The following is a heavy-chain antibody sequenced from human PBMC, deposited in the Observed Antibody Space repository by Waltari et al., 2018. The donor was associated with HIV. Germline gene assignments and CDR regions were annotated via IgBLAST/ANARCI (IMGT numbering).Heavy chain of an antibody. D-gene: IGHD3-16*01. CDR2: IWADGYNK. J-gene: IGHJ3*02. Sequence: QVYLMESGGGVVQPGGSLKLSCAASGFTFSSYGMHWVRQAPGKGRGWVAVIWADGYNKFYGDSVRGRFTFSRDNSKYTLSLQMNSLRAEDTALYYCVKERGPFNGFDIWGQGTMVTVSS. CDR3: VKERGPFNGFDI. V-gene: IGHV3-33*06. CDR1: GFTFSSYG.